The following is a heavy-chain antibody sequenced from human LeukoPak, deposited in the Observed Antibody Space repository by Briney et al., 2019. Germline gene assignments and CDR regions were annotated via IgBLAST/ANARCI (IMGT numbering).Heavy chain of an antibody. CDR2: ISGSGGST. CDR3: AKPQYYDFWSGYYPFDY. J-gene: IGHJ4*02. V-gene: IGHV3-23*01. CDR1: GFTVSSNY. Sequence: GGSLRLSCAASGFTVSSNYMSWVRQAPGKGLEWVSAISGSGGSTYYADSVKGRFTISRDNSKNTLYLQMNSLRAEDTAVYYCAKPQYYDFWSGYYPFDYWGQGTLVTVSS. D-gene: IGHD3-3*01.